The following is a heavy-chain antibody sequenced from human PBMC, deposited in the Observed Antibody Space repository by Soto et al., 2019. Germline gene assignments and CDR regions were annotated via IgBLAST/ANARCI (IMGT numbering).Heavy chain of an antibody. V-gene: IGHV1-2*04. CDR1: GYTFTGYY. Sequence: GASVKVSCKASGYTFTGYYMHWVRQAPGQGLEWMGWINPNSGGTNYAQKFQGWVTMTRDTSISTAYMELSRLRSDDTAVYYCARGGSMADHEDIVLMVYGAGPFDYWGQGTLVTVSS. CDR3: ARGGSMADHEDIVLMVYGAGPFDY. CDR2: INPNSGGT. J-gene: IGHJ4*02. D-gene: IGHD2-8*01.